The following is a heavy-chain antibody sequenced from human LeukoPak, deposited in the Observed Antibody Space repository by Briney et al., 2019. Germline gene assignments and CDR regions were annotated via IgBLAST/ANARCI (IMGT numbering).Heavy chain of an antibody. V-gene: IGHV3-11*06. CDR3: ARVTLYGESALDY. J-gene: IGHJ4*02. D-gene: IGHD4-17*01. CDR1: GFTFSDYY. Sequence: PGGSLRLSCAASGFTFSDYYMSWVRQAPGKGLEWVSYISGSSSFTIYADSVKGRFTISRDNAKNSLHLQMNSLRAEDTAVYYCARVTLYGESALDYWGQGALVTVSS. CDR2: ISGSSSFT.